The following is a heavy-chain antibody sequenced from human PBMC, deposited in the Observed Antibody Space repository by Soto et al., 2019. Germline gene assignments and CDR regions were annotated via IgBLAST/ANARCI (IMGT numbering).Heavy chain of an antibody. CDR2: IIPICGTT. CDR1: GGTFSSSA. V-gene: IGHV1-69*01. D-gene: IGHD3-10*01. CDR3: AGSYKFGSGTFDAFDI. J-gene: IGHJ3*02. Sequence: QVQLEQSGPEVKKPGSSVRVSCKASGGTFSSSAISWVRQAPGHGPEWMGGIIPICGTTNYAQKFQGRVSITADESTSTTYMELSSLRSEDTAVYYCAGSYKFGSGTFDAFDIWGQGTMVPVSS.